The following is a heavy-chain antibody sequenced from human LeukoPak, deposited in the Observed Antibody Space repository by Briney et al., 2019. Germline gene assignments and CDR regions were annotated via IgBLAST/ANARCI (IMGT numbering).Heavy chain of an antibody. V-gene: IGHV4-59*01. Sequence: SETLSLTCTVSGGSISSYYWSWIRQPPGKGLEWIGYIYYSGSTNYNPSLKSRVTISVDTSKNQFSLKLSSVTAADTAVYYCARAYGGYYNYYYYYTDVWGKGTTVTVSS. CDR3: ARAYGGYYNYYYYYTDV. CDR2: IYYSGST. CDR1: GGSISSYY. J-gene: IGHJ6*03. D-gene: IGHD3-22*01.